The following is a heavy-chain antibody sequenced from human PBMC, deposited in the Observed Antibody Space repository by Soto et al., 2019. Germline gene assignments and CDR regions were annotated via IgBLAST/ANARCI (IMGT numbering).Heavy chain of an antibody. CDR2: VNQSGTS. CDR1: GDSPRIRYW. J-gene: IGHJ3*02. CDR3: ARMRVFDI. Sequence: TSGNLSPTCGVSGDSPRIRYWWTWLRRPPGRGLEWIGEVNQSGTSNYNPSLKSRVTIPVDTSKNQFSLKLSSVTAADTAVYYCARMRVFDIWGQGTMVTVSS. V-gene: IGHV4-4*02.